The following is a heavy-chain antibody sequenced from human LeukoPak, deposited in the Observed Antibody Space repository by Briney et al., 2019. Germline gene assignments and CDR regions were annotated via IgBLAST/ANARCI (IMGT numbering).Heavy chain of an antibody. CDR1: GFTFSSYW. CDR2: INHNGNVN. J-gene: IGHJ4*02. D-gene: IGHD6-13*01. CDR3: AKGSGTLLAAAATVDY. V-gene: IGHV3-7*03. Sequence: GGSLRLSCAASGFTFSSYWMNWARQAPGKGLEWVASINHNGNVNYYVDSVKGRFTISRDNAKNSLYLQMNSLRAEDTAVYYCAKGSGTLLAAAATVDYWGQGILVTVSS.